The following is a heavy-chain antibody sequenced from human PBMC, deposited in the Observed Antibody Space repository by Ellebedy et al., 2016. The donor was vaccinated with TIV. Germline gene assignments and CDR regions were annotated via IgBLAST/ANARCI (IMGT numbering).Heavy chain of an antibody. V-gene: IGHV4-34*01. CDR1: GGSISSYY. CDR3: ARRERLYSGLLDY. J-gene: IGHJ4*02. Sequence: MPSETLSLTCTVSGGSISSYYWSWIRQPPGKGLEWIGEINHSGSTNYNPSLKSRVTISVDTSKNQFSLKLSSVTAADTDVYYCARRERLYSGLLDYWGQGTLVTVSS. CDR2: INHSGST. D-gene: IGHD3-3*01.